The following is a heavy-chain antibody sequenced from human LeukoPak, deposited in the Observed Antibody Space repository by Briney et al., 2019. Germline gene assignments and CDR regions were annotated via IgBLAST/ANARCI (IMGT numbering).Heavy chain of an antibody. Sequence: ASVKVSCKASGYTFTDNYIHWVRQAPGQGLEWMGRINPKTGGTNYAQKFQGRVTMTTDTSISTAYMDLSSLRSGDTAVYICARDGPGYCSPTSCSDNWFDPWGQGALVTVSS. V-gene: IGHV1-2*06. J-gene: IGHJ5*02. D-gene: IGHD2-2*01. CDR1: GYTFTDNY. CDR2: INPKTGGT. CDR3: ARDGPGYCSPTSCSDNWFDP.